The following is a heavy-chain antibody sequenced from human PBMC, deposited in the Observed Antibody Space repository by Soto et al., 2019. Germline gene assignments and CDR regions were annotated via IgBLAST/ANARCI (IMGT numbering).Heavy chain of an antibody. V-gene: IGHV4-31*03. CDR2: IYYSGST. J-gene: IGHJ3*02. Sequence: QVQLQESGPGLVKPSQTLSLTCTVSGGSISSGGYYWSWIRQHPGKGLEWIGYIYYSGSTYYNPSLKSRVTISVDTSKNQFSLKLSSVTAADTAVYYCARNWDDTRITFGGVIPGGAFDIWGQGTMVTVSS. CDR3: ARNWDDTRITFGGVIPGGAFDI. CDR1: GGSISSGGYY. D-gene: IGHD3-16*02.